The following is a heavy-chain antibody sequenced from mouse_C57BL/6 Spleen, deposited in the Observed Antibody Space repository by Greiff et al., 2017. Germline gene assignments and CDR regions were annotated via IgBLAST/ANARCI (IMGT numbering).Heavy chain of an antibody. Sequence: VQLQPSGPELVKPGASVKISCKASGYAFSSSWMNWVKQRPGTGLDWIGRIYPGDGDTNYNGKFKGKATLTADKSSSTAYMQLSSLTSEDSAVYFCARSGYYGSSYYAMDYWGQGTSVTVSS. J-gene: IGHJ4*01. V-gene: IGHV1-82*01. CDR3: ARSGYYGSSYYAMDY. CDR1: GYAFSSSW. D-gene: IGHD1-1*01. CDR2: IYPGDGDT.